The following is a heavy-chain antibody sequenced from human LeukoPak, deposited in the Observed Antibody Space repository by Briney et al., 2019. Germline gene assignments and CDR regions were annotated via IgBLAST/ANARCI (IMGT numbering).Heavy chain of an antibody. J-gene: IGHJ4*02. CDR2: ISYDGSNK. CDR1: GFTFSSYA. CDR3: ARALTSDSSALDY. Sequence: GGSLRLSCAASGFTFSSYAMHWVRQAPGKGLEWVAVISYDGSNKYYADSVKGRFTISRDNSKNTLYLQMNSLRAEDTAVYYCARALTSDSSALDYWGQGTLVTVSS. V-gene: IGHV3-30*04. D-gene: IGHD3-22*01.